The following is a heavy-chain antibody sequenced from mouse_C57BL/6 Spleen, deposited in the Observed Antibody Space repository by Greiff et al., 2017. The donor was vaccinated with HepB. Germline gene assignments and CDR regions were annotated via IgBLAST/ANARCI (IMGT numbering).Heavy chain of an antibody. CDR3: TRGGLYYDYDYFDY. J-gene: IGHJ2*01. D-gene: IGHD2-4*01. Sequence: EVQRVESGEGLVKPGGSLKLSCAASGFTFSSYAMSWVRQTPEKRLEWVAYISSGGDYIYYADTVKGRFTISRDNARNTLYLQMSSLKSEDTAMYYCTRGGLYYDYDYFDYWGQGTTLTVSS. CDR1: GFTFSSYA. CDR2: ISSGGDYI. V-gene: IGHV5-9-1*02.